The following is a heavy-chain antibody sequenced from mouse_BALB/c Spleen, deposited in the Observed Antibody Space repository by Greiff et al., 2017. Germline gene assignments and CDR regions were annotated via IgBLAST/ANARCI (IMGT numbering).Heavy chain of an antibody. Sequence: QVQLKESGPGLVAPSQSLSITCTVSGFSLTSYGVHWVRQPPGKGLEWLGVIWAGGSTNYNSALMSRLSISKDNSKSQVFLKMNSLQTEDTAMYYCARTGRSAMDYWGQGTSVTVSS. CDR1: GFSLTSYG. CDR2: IWAGGST. D-gene: IGHD4-1*01. J-gene: IGHJ4*01. V-gene: IGHV2-9*02. CDR3: ARTGRSAMDY.